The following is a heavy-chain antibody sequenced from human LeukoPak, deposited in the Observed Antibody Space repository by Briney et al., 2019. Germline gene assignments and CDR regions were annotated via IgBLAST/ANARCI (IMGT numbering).Heavy chain of an antibody. V-gene: IGHV4-34*01. Sequence: PSETLSLTCAVYGGSFSGYYWSWIRQPPGKGLEWIGEINHSGSTNYNPSLKSRVTISVDTSKNQFSLKLSSVTAADTAVYYCARGLPTYYYDSSGYYHYWGQGTLVTVPS. CDR3: ARGLPTYYYDSSGYYHY. D-gene: IGHD3-22*01. CDR2: INHSGST. J-gene: IGHJ4*02. CDR1: GGSFSGYY.